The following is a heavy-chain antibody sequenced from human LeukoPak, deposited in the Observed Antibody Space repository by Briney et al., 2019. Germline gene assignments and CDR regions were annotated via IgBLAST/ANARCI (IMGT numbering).Heavy chain of an antibody. D-gene: IGHD3-22*01. CDR3: ARPKMAGSSGYYYTP. J-gene: IGHJ5*02. CDR1: GFTFSNYE. V-gene: IGHV3-48*03. CDR2: ISSSGSTI. Sequence: GGSLRLSCAASGFTFSNYEMNWVRQAPGKGLEWASYISSSGSTIYYADSVKGRFTISSANAKNTLYLQMNSMRAEDTAVYYCARPKMAGSSGYYYTPWGQGTLVTVSS.